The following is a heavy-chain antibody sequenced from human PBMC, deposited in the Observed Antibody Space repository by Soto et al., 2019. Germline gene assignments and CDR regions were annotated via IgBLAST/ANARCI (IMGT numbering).Heavy chain of an antibody. CDR1: GYTFTSYG. CDR3: ARDLITMVRGVTDYYYGMDV. J-gene: IGHJ6*02. V-gene: IGHV1-18*01. D-gene: IGHD3-10*01. Sequence: ASVKVSCKASGYTFTSYGISWVRRAPGQGLEWMGWISAYNGNTNYAQKLQGRVTMTTDTSTSTAYMELRSLRSDDTAVYYCARDLITMVRGVTDYYYGMDVWGQGTTVTVSS. CDR2: ISAYNGNT.